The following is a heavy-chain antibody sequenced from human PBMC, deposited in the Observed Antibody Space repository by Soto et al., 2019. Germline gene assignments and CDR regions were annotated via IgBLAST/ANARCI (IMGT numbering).Heavy chain of an antibody. V-gene: IGHV1-69*13. CDR2: IIPIFGTA. Sequence: GASVKVSCKASGDTFSRSAITWVRQAPGQGLEWMGGIIPIFGTANYAQKFQGRVTIAADESTSTAYMELSSLRSEDTAVYYCATVVARAQHYYSGMDVWGQGTTVTVSS. CDR3: ATVVARAQHYYSGMDV. J-gene: IGHJ6*02. D-gene: IGHD2-21*01. CDR1: GDTFSRSA.